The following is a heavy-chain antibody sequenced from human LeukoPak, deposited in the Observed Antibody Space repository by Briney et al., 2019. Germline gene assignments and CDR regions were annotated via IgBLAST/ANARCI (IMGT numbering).Heavy chain of an antibody. V-gene: IGHV3-48*03. CDR3: ARDYGSGSYFGYFDY. J-gene: IGHJ4*02. CDR1: GFTFSSYA. D-gene: IGHD3-10*01. Sequence: YPGRSLRLSCAASGFTFSSYAMHWVRQAPGKGLEWVSYISSSGSTIYYADSVKGRFPISRDNAKNSLYLQMNSLRAEDTAVYYCARDYGSGSYFGYFDYWGQGTLVTVSS. CDR2: ISSSGSTI.